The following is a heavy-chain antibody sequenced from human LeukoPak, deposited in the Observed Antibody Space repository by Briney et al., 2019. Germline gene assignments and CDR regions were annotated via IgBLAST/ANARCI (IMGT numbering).Heavy chain of an antibody. CDR2: IYYSGST. D-gene: IGHD6-13*01. J-gene: IGHJ6*02. Sequence: SETLSLTCTVSGGSISSYYWSWIREPPGKGLEWIGYIYYSGSTNYNLSLKSRVTISVDTSKNQFSLKLSSVTAADTAVYYCARDGMYSSSWYYGMDVWGQGTTVTVSS. V-gene: IGHV4-59*01. CDR1: GGSISSYY. CDR3: ARDGMYSSSWYYGMDV.